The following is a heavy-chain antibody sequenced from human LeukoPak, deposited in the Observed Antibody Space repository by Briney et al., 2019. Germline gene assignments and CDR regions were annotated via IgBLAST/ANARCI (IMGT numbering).Heavy chain of an antibody. J-gene: IGHJ3*02. CDR2: IYSGGST. V-gene: IGHV3-66*01. D-gene: IGHD1-1*01. CDR1: GFTVSSNY. CDR3: ARDWSNGPGAFDI. Sequence: GGSLGLSCAASGFTVSSNYMSWVRQAPGKGLEWVSVIYSGGSTYYADSVKGRFTISRDNSKNTLYLQMNSLRAEDTAVYYCARDWSNGPGAFDIWGQGTMVTVSS.